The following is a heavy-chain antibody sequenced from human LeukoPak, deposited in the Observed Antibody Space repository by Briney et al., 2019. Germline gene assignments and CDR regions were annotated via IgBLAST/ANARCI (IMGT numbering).Heavy chain of an antibody. CDR2: ISSSGSTI. Sequence: GGSLRLSCAASGFTFSSYEMNWVRQAPGKGLEWVSYISSSGSTIYYADSVKGRFTISRGNSKNTLYLQMNSLRAEDTAVYYCAKDGYSSEADYWGQGTLVTVSS. V-gene: IGHV3-48*03. CDR1: GFTFSSYE. J-gene: IGHJ4*02. D-gene: IGHD6-19*01. CDR3: AKDGYSSEADY.